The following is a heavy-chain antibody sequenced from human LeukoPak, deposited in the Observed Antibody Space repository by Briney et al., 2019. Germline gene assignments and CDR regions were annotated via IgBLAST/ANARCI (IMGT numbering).Heavy chain of an antibody. D-gene: IGHD2-8*01. V-gene: IGHV3-23*01. CDR2: ISGSGGST. J-gene: IGHJ4*02. Sequence: GGSLRLSCAASGFTFSSYAMSWVRQAPGKGLEWVSAISGSGGSTYYADSVKGRFTISRDNSKNTLYLQMNSLRAEDTAVYYCAKDGYCTNGVCPKGPYFDYWGQGTLVTVSS. CDR1: GFTFSSYA. CDR3: AKDGYCTNGVCPKGPYFDY.